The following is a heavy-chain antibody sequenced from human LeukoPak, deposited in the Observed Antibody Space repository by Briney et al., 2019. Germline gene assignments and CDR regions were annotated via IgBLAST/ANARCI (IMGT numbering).Heavy chain of an antibody. CDR1: GFTFSNFG. D-gene: IGHD1-1*01. CDR3: AKDRGMRQVWNWFDA. J-gene: IGHJ5*02. Sequence: PGGSLRLSCTASGFTFSNFGMHWVRQVPGKGLEWVAVISFDGRSTNYGDSVKGRFTISRDNSKNTVYLEMNTLRAEVTAVYYCAKDRGMRQVWNWFDACGQGTLVTVSS. V-gene: IGHV3-30*18. CDR2: ISFDGRST.